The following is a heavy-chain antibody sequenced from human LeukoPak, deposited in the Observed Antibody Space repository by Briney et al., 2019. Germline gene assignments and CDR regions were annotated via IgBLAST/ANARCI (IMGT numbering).Heavy chain of an antibody. Sequence: GASVKVSCKASGYTFTSYYMHWVRQAPGQGLEWMGIINPSGGSTSYAQKFQGRVTMTRDTSTSTVYMEPSSLRAEDTAVYYCARARYDFWSGYSINLYYYYGMDVWGQGTTVTVSS. CDR3: ARARYDFWSGYSINLYYYYGMDV. CDR2: INPSGGST. CDR1: GYTFTSYY. J-gene: IGHJ6*02. V-gene: IGHV1-46*01. D-gene: IGHD3-3*01.